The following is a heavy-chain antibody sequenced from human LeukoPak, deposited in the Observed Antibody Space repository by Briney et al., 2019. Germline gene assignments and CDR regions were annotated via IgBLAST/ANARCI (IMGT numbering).Heavy chain of an antibody. CDR1: GLIFSDYS. CDR3: ARDHKYAFDN. J-gene: IGHJ4*02. V-gene: IGHV3-48*01. Sequence: GGSLRLSCAASGLIFSDYSMNWVRQAPGKGLEWISYIGIDSGNTKYADSVKGRFTISGDKAKNSLYLQMNSLRVEDTAVYYCARDHKYAFDNWGQGTLVTVSS. CDR2: IGIDSGNT. D-gene: IGHD2-2*01.